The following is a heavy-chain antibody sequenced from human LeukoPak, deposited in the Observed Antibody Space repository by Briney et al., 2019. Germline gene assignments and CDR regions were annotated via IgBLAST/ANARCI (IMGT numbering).Heavy chain of an antibody. CDR3: ARFSKDTITMID. V-gene: IGHV3-21*01. J-gene: IGHJ4*02. D-gene: IGHD3-22*01. Sequence: GGSLRLSCAASGFTFSSYSMNWVRQAPGKGLEWVSSISSSSSYIYYPDSVKGRFTISRNNAKNSLYLQMNSLRAEDTAVYYCARFSKDTITMIDWGQGTLVTVSS. CDR2: ISSSSSYI. CDR1: GFTFSSYS.